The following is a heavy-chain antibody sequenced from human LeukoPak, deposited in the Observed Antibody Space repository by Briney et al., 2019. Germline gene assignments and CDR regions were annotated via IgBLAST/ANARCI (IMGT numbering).Heavy chain of an antibody. CDR1: GYSISSAYY. J-gene: IGHJ6*04. Sequence: SETLSLTCTVSGYSISSAYYWGWIRQPPGKGLEWIGNIYHSGSTYYNSSLKSRVTISVDTSKHQFSLKLSSVTAADTAVYYCARRAPPDVWGKGTTVTVSS. V-gene: IGHV4-38-2*02. CDR3: ARRAPPDV. CDR2: IYHSGST.